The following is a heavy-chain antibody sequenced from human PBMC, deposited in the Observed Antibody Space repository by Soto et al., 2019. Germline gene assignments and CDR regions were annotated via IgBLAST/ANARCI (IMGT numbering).Heavy chain of an antibody. Sequence: GASVKVSCKASGYTFTSYDINWVRQATGQGLEWMGWMNPNSGNTGYAQKFQGRVTMTRNTSISTAYMELSSLRSEDTAVYYCARSEGVRYFDWLLFGSNWFDPWGQGTLVTVSS. CDR1: GYTFTSYD. V-gene: IGHV1-8*01. CDR2: MNPNSGNT. J-gene: IGHJ5*02. CDR3: ARSEGVRYFDWLLFGSNWFDP. D-gene: IGHD3-9*01.